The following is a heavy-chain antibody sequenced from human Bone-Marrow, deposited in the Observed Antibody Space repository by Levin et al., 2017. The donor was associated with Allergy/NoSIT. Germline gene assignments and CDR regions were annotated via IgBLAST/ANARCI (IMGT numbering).Heavy chain of an antibody. J-gene: IGHJ4*01. CDR1: GFTFSTYG. Sequence: GGSLRLSCAASGFTFSTYGMNWVRQAPGKGLEWVSYISGSSSYIYYADSVKGRFTISRDNAKDSLFLQINSLRAEDTAVYYCTRDLTNLNPADDYWGQGTLVTVSS. CDR2: ISGSSSYI. V-gene: IGHV3-21*01. CDR3: TRDLTNLNPADDY. D-gene: IGHD1-1*01.